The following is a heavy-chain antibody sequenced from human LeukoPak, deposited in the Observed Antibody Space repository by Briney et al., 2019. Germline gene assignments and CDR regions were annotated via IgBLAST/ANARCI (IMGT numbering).Heavy chain of an antibody. D-gene: IGHD2-2*01. CDR1: GFTFSSYA. Sequence: GGSLRLSCAASGFTFSSYAMHWVRQAPGKGLEWVAVISYDGSNKYYADSVKGRFTISRDNSKNTLYLQMNSLRAEDTAVYYCARGPKYQLLSGMDVWGQGTTVTVSS. CDR2: ISYDGSNK. V-gene: IGHV3-30*04. CDR3: ARGPKYQLLSGMDV. J-gene: IGHJ6*02.